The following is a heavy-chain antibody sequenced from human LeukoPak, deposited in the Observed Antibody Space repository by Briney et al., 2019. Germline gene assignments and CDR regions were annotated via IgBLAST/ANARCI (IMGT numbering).Heavy chain of an antibody. J-gene: IGHJ6*03. CDR2: INLNSGGT. V-gene: IGHV1-2*02. CDR3: ARGLFPNYYMDV. Sequence: ASVKVSCKASGYTFTGYYMHWVRQAPGQGLEWMGWINLNSGGTNYAQKFQGRVTMTRDTSISTAYMELSRLRSDDTAVYYCARGLFPNYYMDVWGKGTTVTVSS. D-gene: IGHD2/OR15-2a*01. CDR1: GYTFTGYY.